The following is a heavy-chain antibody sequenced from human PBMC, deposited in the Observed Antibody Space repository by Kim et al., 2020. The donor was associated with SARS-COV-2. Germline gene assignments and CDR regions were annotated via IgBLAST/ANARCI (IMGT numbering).Heavy chain of an antibody. V-gene: IGHV3-30-3*01. CDR1: GFTFSSYA. CDR3: ARGLGSVAGRDY. D-gene: IGHD6-19*01. CDR2: ISYDGSNK. Sequence: GGSLRLSCAASGFTFSSYAMHWVRQAPGKGLEWVAVISYDGSNKYYADDVKGRFTISRDNSKNTLYLQMNSLRAEDTAVYYCARGLGSVAGRDYWGQGTLDTVSA. J-gene: IGHJ4*02.